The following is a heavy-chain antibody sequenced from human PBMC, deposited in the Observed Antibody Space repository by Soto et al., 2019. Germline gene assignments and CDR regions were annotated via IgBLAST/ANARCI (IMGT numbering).Heavy chain of an antibody. V-gene: IGHV1-69*13. D-gene: IGHD3-3*01. Sequence: ASVKVSCKASGGTFSSYAISWVREAPGQGLEWMGGIIPIFGTANYAQKFQGRVTITADESTSTAYMELSSLRSEDTAVYYCARGTIFGVVTAHYGMDVWGQGTTVTVS. CDR3: ARGTIFGVVTAHYGMDV. J-gene: IGHJ6*02. CDR1: GGTFSSYA. CDR2: IIPIFGTA.